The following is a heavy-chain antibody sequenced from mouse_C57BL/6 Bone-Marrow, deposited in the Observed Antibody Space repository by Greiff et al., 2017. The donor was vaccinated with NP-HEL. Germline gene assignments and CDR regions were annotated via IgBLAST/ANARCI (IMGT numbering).Heavy chain of an antibody. Sequence: EVKLVESGGGLVQPKGSLKLSCAASGFSFNTYAMNWVRQAPGKGLEWVARIRSKSNNYATYYADSVKDRFTISRDDSESMLYLQMNNLKTEDTAMYYCVRHRDYYGSSYDYFDYWGQGTTLTVSS. CDR3: VRHRDYYGSSYDYFDY. D-gene: IGHD1-1*01. CDR2: IRSKSNNYAT. V-gene: IGHV10-1*01. J-gene: IGHJ2*01. CDR1: GFSFNTYA.